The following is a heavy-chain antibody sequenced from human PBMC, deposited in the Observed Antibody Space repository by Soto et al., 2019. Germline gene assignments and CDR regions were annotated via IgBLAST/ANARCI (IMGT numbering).Heavy chain of an antibody. CDR1: GLTFSYAC. CDR3: TTYLSSGWN. V-gene: IGHV3-15*07. Sequence: EVQLVESGGGLVKPGGSLRLSCAASGLTFSYACMSWVRQALGKGLEWVGRIKRRSDGGTTDYGEPVKGRFIISRDDSNATLYLEMNSLKTEDTAVYYCTTYLSSGWNWGQGTLVTVSS. J-gene: IGHJ4*02. D-gene: IGHD6-19*01. CDR2: IKRRSDGGTT.